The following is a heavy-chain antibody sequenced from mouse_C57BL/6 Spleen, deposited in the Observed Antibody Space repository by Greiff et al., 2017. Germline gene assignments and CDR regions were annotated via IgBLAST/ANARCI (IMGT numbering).Heavy chain of an antibody. Sequence: DVMLVESGGDLVKPGGSLKLSCAASGFTFSSYGMSWVRQTPDKRLEWVATISSGGSYTYYPDSVKGRFTISRDNAKNTLYLQMSSLKSEDTAMYYGARHYYDYDPYYFDYWGQGTTLTVSS. V-gene: IGHV5-6*02. CDR1: GFTFSSYG. J-gene: IGHJ2*01. CDR3: ARHYYDYDPYYFDY. D-gene: IGHD2-4*01. CDR2: ISSGGSYT.